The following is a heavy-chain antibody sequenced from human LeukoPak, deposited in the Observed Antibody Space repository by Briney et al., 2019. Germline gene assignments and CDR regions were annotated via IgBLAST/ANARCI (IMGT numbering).Heavy chain of an antibody. J-gene: IGHJ4*02. V-gene: IGHV3-53*01. CDR1: GFIVNTNY. CDR3: AKIPQVGTVTVPNFDH. CDR2: IYADGNT. D-gene: IGHD1-20*01. Sequence: GGSLRLSCAASGFIVNTNYMTWVRQAPGRGLEWVSFIYADGNTYYADSMRGRFTISRDISKNAVYLQMNSLRAEDTAVYYCAKIPQVGTVTVPNFDHWGQGTLVTVSS.